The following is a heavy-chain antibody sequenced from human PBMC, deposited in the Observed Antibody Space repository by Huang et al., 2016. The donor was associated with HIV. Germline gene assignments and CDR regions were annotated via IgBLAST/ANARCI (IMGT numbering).Heavy chain of an antibody. D-gene: IGHD4-4*01. CDR2: IYHNGRS. CDR1: GASIRNGGPS. J-gene: IGHJ6*04. CDR3: AGDSYFSDSIGLDV. V-gene: IGHV4-30-2*01. Sequence: QLHLQESDSGLVKPSQTLSLTCAVSGASIRNGGPSWTGIRQPPGKGLEWLGYIYHNGRSYYNPSLESRITMSVDTSKNQFSLKLNSVTAADAAVYFCAGDSYFSDSIGLDVWGKGTTVIVSS.